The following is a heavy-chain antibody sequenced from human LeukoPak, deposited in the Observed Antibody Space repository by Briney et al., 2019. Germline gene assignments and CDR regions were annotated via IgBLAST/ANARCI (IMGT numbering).Heavy chain of an antibody. V-gene: IGHV4-39*01. CDR1: TDSISSSSHH. Sequence: PSVTLSLTCTVSTDSISSSSHHWGWVRQSPGTGLEWIGSIYYGRTTYYNPYLNSRVAISVVTSKSQFSLQLNSVTAADTAVYYCVRHDGRGGATMGALDSWGQGSLVTVPS. J-gene: IGHJ4*02. CDR3: VRHDGRGGATMGALDS. D-gene: IGHD5-12*01. CDR2: IYYGRTT.